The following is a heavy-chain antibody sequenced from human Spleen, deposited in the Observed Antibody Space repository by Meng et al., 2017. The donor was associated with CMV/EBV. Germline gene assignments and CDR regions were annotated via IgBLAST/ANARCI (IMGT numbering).Heavy chain of an antibody. CDR2: INPSDSYT. V-gene: IGHV1-46*01. Sequence: ASVKVSCKTSGYTFTTYYIHWMRQASGQGLEWMGIINPSDSYTNYAQKFQGRVTVTRDTSTSTVYMELSGLKSEDTAIYYCAREKRGGNHDLWGQGTLVTVSS. CDR3: AREKRGGNHDL. J-gene: IGHJ4*02. D-gene: IGHD3-16*01. CDR1: GYTFTTYY.